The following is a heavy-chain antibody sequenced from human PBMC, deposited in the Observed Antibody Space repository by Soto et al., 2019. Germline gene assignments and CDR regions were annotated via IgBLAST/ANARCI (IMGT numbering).Heavy chain of an antibody. D-gene: IGHD4-17*01. Sequence: HPGGSLRLSCTASGFTFSHYNMYWVRQPPGKGLEWVAAISYDGDSEYYADSVKGRFTISRDNSKTTLYLQMSSLRAEDTAVYYCARDYGDYAGTGYWGQGTLVTVSS. CDR3: ARDYGDYAGTGY. J-gene: IGHJ4*02. CDR1: GFTFSHYN. V-gene: IGHV3-30-3*01. CDR2: ISYDGDSE.